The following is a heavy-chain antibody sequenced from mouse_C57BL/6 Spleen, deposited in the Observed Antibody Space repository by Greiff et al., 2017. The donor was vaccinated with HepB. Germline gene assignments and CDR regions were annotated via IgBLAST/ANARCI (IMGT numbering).Heavy chain of an antibody. CDR2: ISGGGGNT. CDR1: GFTFSSYT. J-gene: IGHJ2*01. D-gene: IGHD1-1*01. CDR3: ARRGYGSSYFDY. Sequence: EVKLQESGGGLVKPGGSLKLSCAASGFTFSSYTMSWVRQTPEKRLEWVATISGGGGNTYYPDSVKGRFTISRDNAKNTLYLQMSSLRSEDTALYYCARRGYGSSYFDYWGQGTTLTVSS. V-gene: IGHV5-9*01.